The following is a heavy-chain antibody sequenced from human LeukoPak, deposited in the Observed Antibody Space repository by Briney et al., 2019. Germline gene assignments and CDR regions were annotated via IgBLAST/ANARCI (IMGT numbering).Heavy chain of an antibody. Sequence: GGTLRLSCAASGFTFSSYGMSWVRQAPGEGLEGVSAISGSGGSTYYADSVKGRFTISRDNSKNTLYLQMNSLRAEDTAVYYCASRDYYDSSGYNDAFDIWGQGTMATVSS. CDR1: GFTFSSYG. CDR3: ASRDYYDSSGYNDAFDI. CDR2: ISGSGGST. J-gene: IGHJ3*02. D-gene: IGHD3-22*01. V-gene: IGHV3-23*01.